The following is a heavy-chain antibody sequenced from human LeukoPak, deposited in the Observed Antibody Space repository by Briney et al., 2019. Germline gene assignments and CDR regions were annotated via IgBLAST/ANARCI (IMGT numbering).Heavy chain of an antibody. Sequence: GGSLRLSCAASGFTFSSYSMNWVRQAPGKGLEWVSSISSSSSYIYYADSVKGRFTISRDNAKNALYLKMNSLRAEDTAVYYCARDVSSSWPLDYYGMDVWGQGTTVTVSS. CDR1: GFTFSSYS. J-gene: IGHJ6*02. CDR2: ISSSSSYI. D-gene: IGHD6-13*01. CDR3: ARDVSSSWPLDYYGMDV. V-gene: IGHV3-21*01.